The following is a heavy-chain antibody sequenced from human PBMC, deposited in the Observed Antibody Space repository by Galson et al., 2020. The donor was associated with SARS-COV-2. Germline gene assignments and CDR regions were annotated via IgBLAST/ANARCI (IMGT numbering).Heavy chain of an antibody. CDR1: GFTFSNAL. CDR2: VKSKTDGGTT. V-gene: IGHV3-15*01. CDR3: TWTTVTVQRDL. Sequence: GGSLRLSCAASGFTFSNALMSWVRQAPGKGLEWVGRVKSKTDGGTTDYAAPVKGRFIISRDDSKNTLYLQMDSLKTEDTAVYYCTWTTVTVQRDLGGPGTQVTVSS. J-gene: IGHJ4*02. D-gene: IGHD4-17*01.